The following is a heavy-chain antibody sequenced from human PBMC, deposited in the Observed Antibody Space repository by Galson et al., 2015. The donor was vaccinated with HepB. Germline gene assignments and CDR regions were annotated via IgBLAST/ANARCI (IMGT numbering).Heavy chain of an antibody. CDR1: GFSLRSYW. CDR3: TTDEQPTTVTPFYYYYMDV. CDR2: IKGDGSER. V-gene: IGHV3-7*03. Sequence: SLRLSCAASGFSLRSYWMIWVRQAPGKGPEWVANIKGDGSERYYVDSVKGRFTISRDNAQNSLFLQMNSLKTEDTAVYYCTTDEQPTTVTPFYYYYMDVWGKGTTVTVSS. D-gene: IGHD4-11*01. J-gene: IGHJ6*03.